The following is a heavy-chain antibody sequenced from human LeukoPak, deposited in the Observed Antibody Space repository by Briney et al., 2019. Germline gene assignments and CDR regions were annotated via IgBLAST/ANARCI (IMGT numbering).Heavy chain of an antibody. V-gene: IGHV3-30*02. J-gene: IGHJ6*03. CDR1: PFTFSSYG. D-gene: IGHD2-8*01. CDR2: IQYDGSNQ. CDR3: AKDRCSNGVGCYYYYMDV. Sequence: GGSLRLSCAASPFTFSSYGMHWVRQAPGKGLEWVAYIQYDGSNQQYADSVNGGFSISRDSSKNILYLQMNILRAEDTAVYYCAKDRCSNGVGCYYYYMDVWGKGTTVTISS.